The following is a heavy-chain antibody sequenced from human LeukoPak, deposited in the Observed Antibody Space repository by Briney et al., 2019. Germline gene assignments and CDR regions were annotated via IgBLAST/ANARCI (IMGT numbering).Heavy chain of an antibody. CDR2: FDPEDGET. CDR1: GYTLTELS. J-gene: IGHJ3*02. CDR3: ATDLGELYLSAIKPAAFDI. Sequence: GASVKVSCKVSGYTLTELSMHWVRQAPGKGLEWMGGFDPEDGETIYAQKFQGRVTMTEDTSTDTAYMGLSSLRSEDTAVYYCATDLGELYLSAIKPAAFDIWGQGTMVTVSS. D-gene: IGHD2-8*01. V-gene: IGHV1-24*01.